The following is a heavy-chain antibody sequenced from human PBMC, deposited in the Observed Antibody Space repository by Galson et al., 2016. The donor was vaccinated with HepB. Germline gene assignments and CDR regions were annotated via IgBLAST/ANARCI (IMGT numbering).Heavy chain of an antibody. CDR1: GFTLNNYA. J-gene: IGHJ4*02. CDR3: AREHPGIAAAILDY. CDR2: ISYDGSNR. D-gene: IGHD6-25*01. Sequence: SLRLSCAASGFTLNNYALNWVRQAPGKGLEWVALISYDGSNRYYGDPVRGRFAISRDNSKNTLYLQLNSLRAEDTAVYYCAREHPGIAAAILDYWGQGTLVSVSS. V-gene: IGHV3-30*09.